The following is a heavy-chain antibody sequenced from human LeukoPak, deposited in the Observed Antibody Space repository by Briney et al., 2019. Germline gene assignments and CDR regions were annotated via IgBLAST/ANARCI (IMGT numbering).Heavy chain of an antibody. Sequence: GESLRLSCPASGFTFSSYAMSWVRQAPGKGLEWVSGISTSGGSTSYADSVKGRFTISRDNPRNTLYMQMNSLRAEDTAVYYCAIMHPYYDGSGYWVQWGQGSLVTVSS. CDR2: ISTSGGST. J-gene: IGHJ4*02. D-gene: IGHD3-22*01. V-gene: IGHV3-23*01. CDR3: AIMHPYYDGSGYWVQ. CDR1: GFTFSSYA.